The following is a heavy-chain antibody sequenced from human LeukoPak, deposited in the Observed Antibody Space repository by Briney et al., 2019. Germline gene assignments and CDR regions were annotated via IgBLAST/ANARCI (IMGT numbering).Heavy chain of an antibody. CDR3: ASEYSSSSASY. J-gene: IGHJ4*02. D-gene: IGHD6-6*01. CDR2: ISYDGSNK. CDR1: GFTFSSYA. V-gene: IGHV3-30-3*01. Sequence: GGSLRLSCAASGFTFSSYAMHWVRQAPGKGLEWVAVISYDGSNKYYADSVKGRFTISRDNSKNTLYLQMNSLRAEDTAVYYCASEYSSSSASYWGQGTLVTVSS.